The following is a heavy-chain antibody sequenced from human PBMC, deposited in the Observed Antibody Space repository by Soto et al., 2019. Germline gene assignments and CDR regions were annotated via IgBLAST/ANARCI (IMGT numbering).Heavy chain of an antibody. D-gene: IGHD6-13*01. V-gene: IGHV3-21*01. CDR3: ARTPGIAAAGTNYYYGMDV. CDR1: GFTFSSYS. J-gene: IGHJ6*02. Sequence: GGSLRLSCAASGFTFSSYSMNWVRQAPGKGLEWVSSISISSSYIYYADSGKGRLTIRRDNAKNSLYLQMNSLRAEDTAVYYCARTPGIAAAGTNYYYGMDVWGQGTTVTVSS. CDR2: ISISSSYI.